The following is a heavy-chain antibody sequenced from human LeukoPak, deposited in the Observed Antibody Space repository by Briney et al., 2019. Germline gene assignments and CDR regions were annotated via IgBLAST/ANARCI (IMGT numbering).Heavy chain of an antibody. CDR3: ARGLKRGVAYYYYYMDV. CDR1: GGSIGSSSYY. Sequence: SETLSLTCTVSGGSIGSSSYYWGWIRQPPGKGLEWIGYIYYSGSTNYNPSLKSRVTLSVDTSKSQFSLKLSSVTAADTAVYYCARGLKRGVAYYYYYMDVWGKGTTVTVSS. J-gene: IGHJ6*03. D-gene: IGHD2-21*01. CDR2: IYYSGST. V-gene: IGHV4-61*05.